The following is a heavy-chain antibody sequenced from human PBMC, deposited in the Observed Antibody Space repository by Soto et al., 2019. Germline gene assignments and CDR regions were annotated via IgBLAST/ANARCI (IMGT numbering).Heavy chain of an antibody. CDR2: IYHSGST. J-gene: IGHJ6*02. V-gene: IGHV4-4*02. D-gene: IGHD2-2*01. Sequence: SETLSLTCAVCGGCISSNKWWSWVRQPPGKGLEWIGEIYHSGSTNYNPSLKSRVTISLDKSKNQFSLKLTSVTAAVSAVYYCARDDHIVVVPTSLGAMDVWGQGTTVTVSS. CDR3: ARDDHIVVVPTSLGAMDV. CDR1: GGCISSNKW.